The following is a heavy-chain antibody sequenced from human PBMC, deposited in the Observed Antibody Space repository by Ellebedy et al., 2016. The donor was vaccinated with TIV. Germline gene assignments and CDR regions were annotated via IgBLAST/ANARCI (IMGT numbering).Heavy chain of an antibody. CDR3: ARGRGRYGSGRYLDY. D-gene: IGHD3-10*01. V-gene: IGHV4-4*02. CDR1: GGSISSSNW. CDR2: IYHSGST. J-gene: IGHJ4*02. Sequence: SETLSLTXAVSGGSISSSNWWSWVRQPPGKGLEWIGEIYHSGSTNYNPSLKSRVTISVDKSKNQFSLKLSSVTAADTAVYYCARGRGRYGSGRYLDYWGQGTLVTVSS.